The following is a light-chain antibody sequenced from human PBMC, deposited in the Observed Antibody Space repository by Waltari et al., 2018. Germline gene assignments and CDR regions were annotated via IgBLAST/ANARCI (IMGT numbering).Light chain of an antibody. V-gene: IGKV3-20*01. CDR3: QHYMRLPVT. CDR2: GAP. CDR1: QSVSRI. J-gene: IGKJ1*01. Sequence: EIVLTQSPGTLSLCPGESATLSCRASQSVSRILAWYQQKPDQAPRLLIYGAPTRATGIPERFRGGGAGTDFSLTISRLEPDDFAVYYCQHYMRLPVTFGQGTKVEIK.